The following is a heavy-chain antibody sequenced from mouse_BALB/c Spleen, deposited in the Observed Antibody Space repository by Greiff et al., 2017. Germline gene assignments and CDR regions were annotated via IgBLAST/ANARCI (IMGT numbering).Heavy chain of an antibody. CDR1: GFTFSSFG. V-gene: IGHV5-17*02. D-gene: IGHD1-2*01. CDR3: ARSITTGGFAY. CDR2: ISSGSSTI. J-gene: IGHJ3*01. Sequence: EVQGVESGGGLVQPGGSRKLSCAASGFTFSSFGMHWVRQAPGKGLEWVAYISSGSSTIYYADTVKGRFTISRDNPKNTLFLQMTSLRSEDTAMYYCARSITTGGFAYWGQGTLVTVSA.